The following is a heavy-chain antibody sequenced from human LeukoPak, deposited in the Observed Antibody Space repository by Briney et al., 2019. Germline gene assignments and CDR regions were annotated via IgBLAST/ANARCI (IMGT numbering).Heavy chain of an antibody. CDR1: GFTFVSYN. CDR3: ARDGNRDGDMDV. Sequence: GGSLRLSCAASGFTFVSYNMNWVRQAPGKGLEWVSYISSSSSLIYYAGSVKGRFTVSRDSAKRPLYLQMNSLRAEDTAVYYCARDGNRDGDMDVWGKGTTVTVSS. J-gene: IGHJ6*03. D-gene: IGHD1-1*01. V-gene: IGHV3-48*01. CDR2: ISSSSSLI.